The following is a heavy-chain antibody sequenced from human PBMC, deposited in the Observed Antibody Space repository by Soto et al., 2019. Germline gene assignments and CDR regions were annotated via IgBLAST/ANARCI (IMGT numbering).Heavy chain of an antibody. CDR1: GFTFSSYG. D-gene: IGHD6-19*01. V-gene: IGHV3-30*18. J-gene: IGHJ3*02. CDR2: ISYDGSNK. CDR3: AKVQWLAVDDAFDI. Sequence: QVQLVESGGGVVQPGRSLRLSCAASGFTFSSYGMHWVRQAPGKGLEWVAVISYDGSNKYYADSVKGRFTISRDNSKNTLYLQMNSLRAEDTAVYYCAKVQWLAVDDAFDIWGQGTMVTVSS.